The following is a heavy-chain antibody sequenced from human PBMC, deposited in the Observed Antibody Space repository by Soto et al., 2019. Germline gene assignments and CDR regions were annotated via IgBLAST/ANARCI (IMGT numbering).Heavy chain of an antibody. CDR3: AKAQPELLPTV. CDR1: VFTFSSYA. D-gene: IGHD1-7*01. Sequence: GWSLRLSCASSVFTFSSYAMSWVRQAPGKGLEWVSAISGSGGSTYYADSVKGRFTISRDNSKNTLYLQMNSLRAEDTAVYYYAKAQPELLPTVWGQGTLVTVSS. J-gene: IGHJ4*02. V-gene: IGHV3-23*01. CDR2: ISGSGGST.